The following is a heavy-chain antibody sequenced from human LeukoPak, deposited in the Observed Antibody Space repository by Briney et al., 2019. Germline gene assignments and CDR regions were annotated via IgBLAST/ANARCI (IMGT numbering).Heavy chain of an antibody. Sequence: GGSLRLSCAASGVTFSFSSYAMSWVRQAPGRGLEWVSAISGSGGGTYYADSVKRRFTISRDNSKNTLYLQKNSQRAEDTAVYYCAKEGSIMITFGGVIAHWYFDLWGRGTLVTVSS. J-gene: IGHJ2*01. V-gene: IGHV3-23*01. D-gene: IGHD3-16*02. CDR2: ISGSGGGT. CDR1: GVTFSFSSYA. CDR3: AKEGSIMITFGGVIAHWYFDL.